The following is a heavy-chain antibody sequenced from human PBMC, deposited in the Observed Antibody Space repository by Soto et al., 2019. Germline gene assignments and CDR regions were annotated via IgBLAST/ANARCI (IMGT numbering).Heavy chain of an antibody. CDR1: GGTFSSYA. Sequence: SVKVSCKASGGTFSSYAISWVRQAPGQGLEWMGGVIPIFGTANYAQKFQGRVTITADESTSTAYMELSSLRSEDTAVYYCARDRDSSGWYNWFDPWGQGTLVTVSS. CDR2: VIPIFGTA. CDR3: ARDRDSSGWYNWFDP. D-gene: IGHD6-19*01. J-gene: IGHJ5*02. V-gene: IGHV1-69*13.